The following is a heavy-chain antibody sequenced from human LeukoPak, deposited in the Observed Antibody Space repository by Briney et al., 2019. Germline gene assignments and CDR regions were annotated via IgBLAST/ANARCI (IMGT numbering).Heavy chain of an antibody. CDR2: ISSSSSYI. CDR3: ARDTHHDP. Sequence: GGSLRLSCAASRFTFSSYSMNWVRQAPGKGLEWVSSISSSSSYIYYAGSVKGRFTISRDNAKNSLYLQMNSLRAEDTAVYYCARDTHHDPWGQGTLVTVSS. V-gene: IGHV3-21*01. CDR1: RFTFSSYS. J-gene: IGHJ5*02.